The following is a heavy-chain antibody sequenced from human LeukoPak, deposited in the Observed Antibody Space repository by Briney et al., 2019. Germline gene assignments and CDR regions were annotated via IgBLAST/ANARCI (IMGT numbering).Heavy chain of an antibody. J-gene: IGHJ4*02. CDR3: ARGDSSYFDY. CDR2: IYHSGST. CDR1: GGSISSGGYS. V-gene: IGHV4-30-2*01. D-gene: IGHD3-22*01. Sequence: SQTLSLTCAVSGGSISSGGYSWSWIRQPPGKGLEWIGYIYHSGSTYYNPSLKSRVTISVDRSKNQFSLKLSSVTAADTAVYYCARGDSSYFDYWGQGTLVTVSS.